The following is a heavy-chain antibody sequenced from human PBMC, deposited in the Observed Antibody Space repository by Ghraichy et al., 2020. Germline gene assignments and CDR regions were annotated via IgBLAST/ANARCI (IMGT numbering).Heavy chain of an antibody. J-gene: IGHJ4*02. CDR2: IDPSDYYT. CDR3: ARGDDSGSDFAYYFDY. CDR1: GYSFTSYW. V-gene: IGHV5-10-1*01. Sequence: GESLNISCKGSGYSFTSYWISWVRQMPGKSLEWMGRIDPSDYYTNYSPSFQGHGTISADKSITTAYLQWSILKAAATAMYYCARGDDSGSDFAYYFDYWGQGTLVTVSS. D-gene: IGHD1-26*01.